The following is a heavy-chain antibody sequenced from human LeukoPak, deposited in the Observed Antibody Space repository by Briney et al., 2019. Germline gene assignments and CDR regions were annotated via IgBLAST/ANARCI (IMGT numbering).Heavy chain of an antibody. Sequence: SETLSLTCAVYGGSFSGSYWSWIRQPPGKGLEWIGEIDHSGSTNYNPSLKSRVTISVDTSKNQFSLKLSSVTAADTAVYYCATTGYSSSWTRRPPYYFDYWGQGTLVTVSS. V-gene: IGHV4-34*01. CDR2: IDHSGST. D-gene: IGHD6-13*01. J-gene: IGHJ4*02. CDR3: ATTGYSSSWTRRPPYYFDY. CDR1: GGSFSGSY.